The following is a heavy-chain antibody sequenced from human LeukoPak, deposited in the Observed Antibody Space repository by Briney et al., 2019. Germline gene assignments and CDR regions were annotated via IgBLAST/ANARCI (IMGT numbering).Heavy chain of an antibody. Sequence: GGSLRLSCAASGFTFSSYAMHWVRQAPGKGLEWVVVISYDGSNKYYADSVKGRFTISRDTSKNTLYLQMNSLRAEDTAIFYCAKDQNYYDSSGYYVEPLDYWGQGTLVTVSS. CDR2: ISYDGSNK. V-gene: IGHV3-30-3*01. D-gene: IGHD3-22*01. J-gene: IGHJ4*02. CDR1: GFTFSSYA. CDR3: AKDQNYYDSSGYYVEPLDY.